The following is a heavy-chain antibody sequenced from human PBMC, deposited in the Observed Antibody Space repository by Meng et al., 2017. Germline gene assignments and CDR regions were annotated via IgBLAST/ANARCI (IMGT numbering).Heavy chain of an antibody. CDR3: ARDSYSSGWTFDY. D-gene: IGHD6-19*01. J-gene: IGHJ4*02. CDR2: ISSSSNYI. CDR1: GFIFSSYN. V-gene: IGHV3-21*01. Sequence: GGSLRLSCTASGFIFSSYNINWVRQAPGKGLEWVSSISSSSNYIYYADSLKGRFTISRDNAKNSLYLQMNSLRAEDTAVYYCARDSYSSGWTFDYWGQGTLVTVSS.